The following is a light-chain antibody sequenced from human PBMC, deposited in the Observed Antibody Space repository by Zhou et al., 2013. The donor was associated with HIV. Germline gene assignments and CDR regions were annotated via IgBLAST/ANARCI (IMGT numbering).Light chain of an antibody. Sequence: EIVMTQSPATVSVSPGERATLSCRASQSIGINVAWYQQKLGQVPKLLIFGASARATGIPARFSGSGSGTEFTLTISSLQSEDFALYYCQQYHDWPPTFGQGTTVEIK. CDR2: GAS. CDR3: QQYHDWPPT. CDR1: QSIGIN. V-gene: IGKV3-15*01. J-gene: IGKJ1*01.